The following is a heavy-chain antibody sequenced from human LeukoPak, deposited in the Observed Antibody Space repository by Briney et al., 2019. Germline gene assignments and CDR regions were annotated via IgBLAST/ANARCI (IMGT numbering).Heavy chain of an antibody. CDR3: ARGYYYGSGSYYGRGFDY. J-gene: IGHJ4*02. CDR1: GYTFTSYD. Sequence: ASVKVSCKASGYTFTSYDINWVRQATGQGLEWMGWMNPNSVNTGYAQKFQGRVTMTRNTSIRTAYMELSSLRSEDPAVYYCARGYYYGSGSYYGRGFDYWGQGTLVTVSS. CDR2: MNPNSVNT. V-gene: IGHV1-8*01. D-gene: IGHD3-10*01.